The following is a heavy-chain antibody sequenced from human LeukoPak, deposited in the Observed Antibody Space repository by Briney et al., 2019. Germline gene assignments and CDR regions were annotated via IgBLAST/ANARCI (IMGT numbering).Heavy chain of an antibody. CDR1: GGSIGSSRYY. V-gene: IGHV4-39*01. Sequence: SETLSLTCTVSGGSIGSSRYYWGWIRQPPGKGLEWIGSIYYSGGTYYNPSLKSRVTISVDAAKKQFLLQLSSVTAADTAVYYCARYAGITMVRGDYYTAVWGKGTTVTVSS. CDR2: IYYSGGT. J-gene: IGHJ6*03. D-gene: IGHD3-10*01. CDR3: ARYAGITMVRGDYYTAV.